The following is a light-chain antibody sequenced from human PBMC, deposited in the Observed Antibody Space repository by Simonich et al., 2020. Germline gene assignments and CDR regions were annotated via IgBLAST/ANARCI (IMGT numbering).Light chain of an antibody. J-gene: IGKJ5*01. V-gene: IGKV1-13*02. Sequence: AIQLTQSPSSLSASVGDRVTITCRASQGISSALAWYQQKPGKAPKLLIYDASSLESGVPSRFSCSGSGTDFTLTISSLQPEDFATYYCQQFNSYSLITFGQGTRLEIK. CDR2: DAS. CDR3: QQFNSYSLIT. CDR1: QGISSA.